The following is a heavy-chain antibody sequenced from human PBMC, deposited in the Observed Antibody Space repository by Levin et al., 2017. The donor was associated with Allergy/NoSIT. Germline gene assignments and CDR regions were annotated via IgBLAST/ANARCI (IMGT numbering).Heavy chain of an antibody. J-gene: IGHJ4*02. D-gene: IGHD2-15*01. CDR3: ARQTVCSSGACYSRTNYYFDY. CDR2: IKQDGSEK. V-gene: IGHV3-7*01. CDR1: GFSFSDYW. Sequence: GGSLRLSCAASGFSFSDYWLTWVRQAPGKGLEWVSNIKQDGSEKFYVDSVRGRFTISRDNAKNSVYLQVDSLRAEDTAVYYCARQTVCSSGACYSRTNYYFDYWGRGTLVTVSS.